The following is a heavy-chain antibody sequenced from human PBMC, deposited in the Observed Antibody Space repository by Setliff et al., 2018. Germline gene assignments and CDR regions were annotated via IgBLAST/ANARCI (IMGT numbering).Heavy chain of an antibody. CDR2: FDPEDGET. J-gene: IGHJ4*02. V-gene: IGHV1-24*01. CDR3: AKYGDSHGSPPY. Sequence: GASVKVSCKVSGYTLTELSRHWVRQAPGKGLEWMGGFDPEDGETIYAQKFQGRVTMTEDTSTDTAYMELSSLRSEDTAVYYCAKYGDSHGSPPYWGQGTLVTVSS. D-gene: IGHD4-17*01. CDR1: GYTLTELS.